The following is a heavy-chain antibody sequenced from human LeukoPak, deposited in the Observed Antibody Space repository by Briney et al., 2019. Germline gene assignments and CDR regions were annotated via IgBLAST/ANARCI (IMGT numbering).Heavy chain of an antibody. J-gene: IGHJ6*04. Sequence: PSETLSLTCTVSGGSISSSAYHWGWIRQPPGKGLEWIGYIYYSGSTNYNPSLKSRVTISVDTSKNQFSLKLSSVTATDTAVYYCARAGYSGSDFSVWGKGSTVTVSS. V-gene: IGHV4-61*08. CDR2: IYYSGST. D-gene: IGHD5-12*01. CDR1: GGSISSSAYH. CDR3: ARAGYSGSDFSV.